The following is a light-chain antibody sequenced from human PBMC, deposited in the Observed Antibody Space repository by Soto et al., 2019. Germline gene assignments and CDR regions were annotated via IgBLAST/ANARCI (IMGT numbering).Light chain of an antibody. CDR2: DTS. V-gene: IGKV3-20*01. J-gene: IGKJ5*01. CDR1: QRVSSSY. Sequence: EIVLTQSPGTLSLSPWARATLSCRTSQRVSSSYLAWYQQKPGQAPRLLIYDTSTRATGVPTRFSGSGSGTDFTLTISRLEPEDFAVFYCQQYGTSEIIFGQGTRLEIK. CDR3: QQYGTSEII.